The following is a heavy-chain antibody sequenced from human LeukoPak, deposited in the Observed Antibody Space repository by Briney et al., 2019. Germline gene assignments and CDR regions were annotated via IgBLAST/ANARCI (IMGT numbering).Heavy chain of an antibody. CDR1: GFTFSSYS. D-gene: IGHD5-18*01. Sequence: GGSLRLSCAASGFTFSSYSMNWVRQAPGKGLEWVAVIWYDGSNKYYADSVKGRFTISRDNSKNTLYLQMNSLRAEDTAVYYCARDTAMVWGQGTLVTVSS. J-gene: IGHJ4*02. V-gene: IGHV3-33*08. CDR3: ARDTAMV. CDR2: IWYDGSNK.